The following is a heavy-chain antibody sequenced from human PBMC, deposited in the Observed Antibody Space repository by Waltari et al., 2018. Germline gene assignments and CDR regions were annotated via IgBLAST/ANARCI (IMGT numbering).Heavy chain of an antibody. CDR3: ASPIMITFGGVMRFDY. CDR1: GGTFSSYA. J-gene: IGHJ4*02. D-gene: IGHD3-16*01. V-gene: IGHV1-2*02. Sequence: QVQLVQSGAEVKKPGSSVKVSCKASGGTFSSYAISWVRQAPGQGLEWMGWINPNSGGTNYAQKFQGRVTMTRDTSISTAYMELSRLRSDDTAVYYCASPIMITFGGVMRFDYWGQGTLVTVSS. CDR2: INPNSGGT.